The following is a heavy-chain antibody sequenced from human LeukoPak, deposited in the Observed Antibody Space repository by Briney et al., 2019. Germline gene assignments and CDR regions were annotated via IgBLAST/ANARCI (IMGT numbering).Heavy chain of an antibody. CDR3: ARDLSLDY. Sequence: SETLSLTCTDSGGSISSYYWSWIRQPPGKGLEWIGYIYYSGSTNYSPSLKSRVTISVDTSKNQFSLKLSSVTAADTAVYYCARDLSLDYWGQGTLVTVSS. CDR2: IYYSGST. J-gene: IGHJ4*02. CDR1: GGSISSYY. V-gene: IGHV4-59*01.